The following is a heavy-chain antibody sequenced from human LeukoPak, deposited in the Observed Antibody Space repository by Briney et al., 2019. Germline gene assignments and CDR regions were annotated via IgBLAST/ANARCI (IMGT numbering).Heavy chain of an antibody. J-gene: IGHJ3*02. CDR1: GYTFTGYY. V-gene: IGHV1-2*02. CDR2: INPNSGGT. CDR3: ARRGPTPADAFDI. Sequence: GASVKVSCKASGYTFTGYYMHWVRQAPGQGLEWMGWINPNSGGTSYAQKFQGRVTMTRDTSISTAYMELSRLRSDDTAVYYCARRGPTPADAFDIWGQGTMVTVSS. D-gene: IGHD3-16*01.